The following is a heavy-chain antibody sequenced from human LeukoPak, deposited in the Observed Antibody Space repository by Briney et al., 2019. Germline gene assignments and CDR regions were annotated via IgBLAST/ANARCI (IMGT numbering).Heavy chain of an antibody. CDR3: AKRLYGSGGYYQFDY. D-gene: IGHD3-10*01. Sequence: GGSLRLSCAASGFXFSGYAMTWVRQAPGKGLEWVSSVSAGGGSTYYADSVKGRFTISRDNPKNTLHLQMNSLRAEDTAVYYCAKRLYGSGGYYQFDYWGQGTLVTVSS. CDR1: GFXFSGYA. CDR2: VSAGGGST. V-gene: IGHV3-23*01. J-gene: IGHJ4*02.